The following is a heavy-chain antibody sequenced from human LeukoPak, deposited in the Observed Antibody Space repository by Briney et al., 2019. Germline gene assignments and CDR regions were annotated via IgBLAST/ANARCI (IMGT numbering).Heavy chain of an antibody. J-gene: IGHJ5*02. V-gene: IGHV4-30-4*01. Sequence: SETLSLTCTVSGGSITSGDYYWSWIRQPPGKGLEWIAYMYYSGSTYYNPSLKSRVTMSADTSKNQFSLKLSSVTAADTAVYYCARPYYYDSRIDPWGQGTLATVSS. CDR1: GGSITSGDYY. CDR2: MYYSGST. D-gene: IGHD3-22*01. CDR3: ARPYYYDSRIDP.